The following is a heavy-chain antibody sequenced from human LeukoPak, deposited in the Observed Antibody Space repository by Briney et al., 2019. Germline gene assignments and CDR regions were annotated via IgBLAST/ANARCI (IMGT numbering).Heavy chain of an antibody. CDR2: IIPILGIA. D-gene: IGHD6-6*01. J-gene: IGHJ5*02. V-gene: IGHV1-69*04. Sequence: SVKVSCKASGYTFTSYGISWVRQAPGQGLEWMGRIIPILGIANYAQKFQGRVTITADKSTSTAYMELSSLRSEDTAVYYCARERYSSSSKYWFDPWGQGTLVTVSS. CDR3: ARERYSSSSKYWFDP. CDR1: GYTFTSYG.